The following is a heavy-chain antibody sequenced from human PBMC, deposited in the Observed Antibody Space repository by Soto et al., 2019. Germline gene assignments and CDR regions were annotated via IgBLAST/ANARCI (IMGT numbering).Heavy chain of an antibody. CDR2: IYYSGST. CDR1: GGSISSYY. Sequence: SETLSLTCTVSGGSISSYYWSWIRQPPGKGLEWIGYIYYSGSTNYNPSLKSRVTISVDTSKNQFSLKLSSVTAADTAVYYCARAVEYHYDSSGGFDYWGQGTLVTVSS. D-gene: IGHD3-22*01. V-gene: IGHV4-59*12. J-gene: IGHJ4*02. CDR3: ARAVEYHYDSSGGFDY.